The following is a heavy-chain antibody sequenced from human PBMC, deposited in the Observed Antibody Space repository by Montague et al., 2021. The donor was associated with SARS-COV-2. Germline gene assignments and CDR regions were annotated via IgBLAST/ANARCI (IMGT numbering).Heavy chain of an antibody. CDR1: GGFISSYY. D-gene: IGHD2-15*01. J-gene: IGHJ4*02. V-gene: IGHV4-59*12. CDR3: GRGVAAATPVVDY. CDR2: IYYSGST. Sequence: SETLSLTCTVSGGFISSYYWSWIRQPPGKGLEWIGYIYYSGSTNYNPSLKSRVTISLDTSKNQFSLKLNSVTAADTAVYYCGRGVAAATPVVDYWGRGTLVTVSS.